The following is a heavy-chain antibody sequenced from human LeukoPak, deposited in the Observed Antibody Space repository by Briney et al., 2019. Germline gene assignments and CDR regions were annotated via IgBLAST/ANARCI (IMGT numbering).Heavy chain of an antibody. CDR1: GFTFINYW. D-gene: IGHD6-13*01. Sequence: GGSLRLPCAASGFTFINYWMSWVRQAPGKGLEWVANIKQDGSEKYYVDSVKGRITIPRDNAKNSLYLQMNNLRAEDTAVYYCARWGTYSSSWLGAFDIWGQGTMVTVSS. J-gene: IGHJ3*02. CDR2: IKQDGSEK. V-gene: IGHV3-7*05. CDR3: ARWGTYSSSWLGAFDI.